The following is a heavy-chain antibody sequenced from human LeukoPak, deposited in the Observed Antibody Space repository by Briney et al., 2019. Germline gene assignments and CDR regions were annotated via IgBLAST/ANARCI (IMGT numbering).Heavy chain of an antibody. V-gene: IGHV1-69*01. CDR1: GGTFSSYA. CDR2: IIPIFGTA. Sequence: GSSVKVSCKASGGTFSSYAISWVRQAPGQGLEWMGGIIPIFGTANYAQKFQGRVTITADESTSTAYMELSSLRSEDTAVYYCARVVGGIRRGAFDIWGQGTMVTVSS. D-gene: IGHD5-18*01. CDR3: ARVVGGIRRGAFDI. J-gene: IGHJ3*02.